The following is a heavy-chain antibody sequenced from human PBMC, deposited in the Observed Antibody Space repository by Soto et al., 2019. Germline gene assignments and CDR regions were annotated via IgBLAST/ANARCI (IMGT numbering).Heavy chain of an antibody. J-gene: IGHJ6*02. Sequence: PGGSLRLSCAASGFTFSSYAMHWVRQAPGKGLEWVAVISYDGSNKYYADSVKGRFTISRDNSKNTLYLQMNSLRAEDTAVYYCARDFEGYCSSTSCPTPHYYGMDVWGQGTTVTVSS. CDR2: ISYDGSNK. V-gene: IGHV3-30-3*01. CDR3: ARDFEGYCSSTSCPTPHYYGMDV. D-gene: IGHD2-2*01. CDR1: GFTFSSYA.